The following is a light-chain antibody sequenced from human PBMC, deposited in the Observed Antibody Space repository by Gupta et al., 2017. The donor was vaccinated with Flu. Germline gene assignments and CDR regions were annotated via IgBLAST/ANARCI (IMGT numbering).Light chain of an antibody. Sequence: EIVMTQSPATLSVSPGERVTLSCRASQDVLNNLAWYQQKPGQPPRLLLYGASIWATGTPARFSGSGSGTEFTLTISGLQSEDFAVYYCQQYQDSSITFGQGTRLEIK. CDR2: GAS. CDR1: QDVLNN. CDR3: QQYQDSSIT. V-gene: IGKV3D-15*01. J-gene: IGKJ5*01.